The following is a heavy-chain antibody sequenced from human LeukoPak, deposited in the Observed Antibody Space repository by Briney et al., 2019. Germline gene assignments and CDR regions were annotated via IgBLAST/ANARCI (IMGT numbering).Heavy chain of an antibody. V-gene: IGHV3-21*01. CDR2: ISSISHYI. CDR1: GFTFGRYS. Sequence: PGGSLRLSCAASGFTFGRYSMNWVRQAPGKGLEWVSTISSISHYIYYADSVKGRFTISRDNAKSSLYLQMNSLRAEDTALYYCTRSPEGRPIDYWSQGTLVTVSS. J-gene: IGHJ4*02. D-gene: IGHD3-10*01. CDR3: TRSPEGRPIDY.